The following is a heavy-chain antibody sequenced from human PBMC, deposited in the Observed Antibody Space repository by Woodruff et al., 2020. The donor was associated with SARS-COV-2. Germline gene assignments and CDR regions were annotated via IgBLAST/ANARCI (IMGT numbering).Heavy chain of an antibody. CDR1: R. CDR2: INYYWTTA. CDR3: AVLPSDHFHH. D-gene: IGHD3-3*01. V-gene: IGHV3-74*01. J-gene: IGHJ1*01. Sequence: RIKRVPHAPRKGLVWVARINYYWTTAIYADSVKGRFTVSRDNTKNTVYLQMNSLRVDDTAVYSCAVLPSDHFHH.